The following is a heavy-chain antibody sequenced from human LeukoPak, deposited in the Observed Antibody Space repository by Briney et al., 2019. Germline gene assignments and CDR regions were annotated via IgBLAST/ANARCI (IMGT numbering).Heavy chain of an antibody. J-gene: IGHJ4*02. D-gene: IGHD3-10*01. Sequence: SETLSLTCAVYGGSFSGDYWSWVRQPPGKGLEWIAEINRSGSTNYNPSLKSRVTISMDTSKNQFSLRLSPVTAADTALYYCARGVGSTEDYWGQGTLVTVSS. CDR3: ARGVGSTEDY. CDR1: GGSFSGDY. V-gene: IGHV4-34*01. CDR2: INRSGST.